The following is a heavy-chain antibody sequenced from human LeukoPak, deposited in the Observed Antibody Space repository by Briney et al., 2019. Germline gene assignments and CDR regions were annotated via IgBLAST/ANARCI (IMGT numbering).Heavy chain of an antibody. Sequence: GGSLRLSCAASGFTFSSYAMSWVRQAPGKGLEWVSAISGSGGSTYYADSVKGRFTISRDNSKNTVYLQMNSLRAEDTAVYYCAKPRDKPDLGYLDSWGQGTLVTVSS. CDR1: GFTFSSYA. CDR2: ISGSGGST. J-gene: IGHJ4*02. V-gene: IGHV3-23*01. D-gene: IGHD5-24*01. CDR3: AKPRDKPDLGYLDS.